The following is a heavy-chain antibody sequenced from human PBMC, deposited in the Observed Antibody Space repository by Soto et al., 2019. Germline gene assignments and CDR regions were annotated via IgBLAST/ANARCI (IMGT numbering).Heavy chain of an antibody. D-gene: IGHD5-18*01. Sequence: LSLTCPVSGGSISSGGYYWSWIRQHPGKGLEWIGYIYYSGSTYYNPSLKSRVTISVDTSKNQFSLKLSSVTAADTAVYYCARDGAGCTAPDYWGQGTLVTVSS. J-gene: IGHJ4*02. V-gene: IGHV4-31*03. CDR3: ARDGAGCTAPDY. CDR2: IYYSGST. CDR1: GGSISSGGYY.